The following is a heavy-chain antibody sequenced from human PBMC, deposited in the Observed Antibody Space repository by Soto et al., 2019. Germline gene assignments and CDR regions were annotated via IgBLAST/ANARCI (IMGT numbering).Heavy chain of an antibody. D-gene: IGHD2-15*01. J-gene: IGHJ4*02. V-gene: IGHV4-59*08. Sequence: QVQLQESGPGLVKPSETLSLTCTVSGGSISPYYWSWIRQPPGKGLEWIGYIYFGGTTKYNPSLTGRVSMSVDTSKNQCSLKLTSVTAADTAVYYCARLGGFFQALDSWGQGTLVTVSS. CDR1: GGSISPYY. CDR2: IYFGGTT. CDR3: ARLGGFFQALDS.